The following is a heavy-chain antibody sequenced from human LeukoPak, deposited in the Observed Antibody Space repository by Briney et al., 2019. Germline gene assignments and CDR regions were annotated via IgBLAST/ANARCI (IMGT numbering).Heavy chain of an antibody. J-gene: IGHJ4*02. CDR3: ARELSVHLRYNSGSYFDY. CDR1: GFTFTDHY. V-gene: IGHV3-11*01. CDR2: IDNSGSAT. D-gene: IGHD6-25*01. Sequence: PGGSLRLSCAASGFTFTDHYMTWLRQPPGKGLEWRSYIDNSGSATYYVDSVKGRFTISRDNTKKSLYLQMNNLRAEDTAVYYCARELSVHLRYNSGSYFDYWGQGALVTVSS.